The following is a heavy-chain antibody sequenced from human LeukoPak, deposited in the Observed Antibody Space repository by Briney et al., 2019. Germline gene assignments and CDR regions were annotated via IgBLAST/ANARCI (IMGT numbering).Heavy chain of an antibody. J-gene: IGHJ4*02. Sequence: PSETLSLTCAVYGESFSGYYWSWIRQPPGKGLEWIGEINHSGSTNYNPSLKSRVTISVDTSKNQFSLKLSSVTAADTAVYYCARVRGYSYGLDYWGQGTLVTVSS. CDR2: INHSGST. V-gene: IGHV4-34*01. CDR1: GESFSGYY. D-gene: IGHD5-18*01. CDR3: ARVRGYSYGLDY.